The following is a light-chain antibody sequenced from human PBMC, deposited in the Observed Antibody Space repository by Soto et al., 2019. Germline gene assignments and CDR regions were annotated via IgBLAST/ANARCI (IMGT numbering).Light chain of an antibody. CDR1: QSVSSSY. CDR3: QKYGSSPET. Sequence: EIVLTQSPGTPSLSPGERATLSCRASQSVSSSYLAWYQQKPGQAPRLLIYGASSRATGIPDRFSGSGSGTDFTLTISRLEPEDFEVYYCQKYGSSPETFGQGNKV. CDR2: GAS. J-gene: IGKJ1*01. V-gene: IGKV3-20*01.